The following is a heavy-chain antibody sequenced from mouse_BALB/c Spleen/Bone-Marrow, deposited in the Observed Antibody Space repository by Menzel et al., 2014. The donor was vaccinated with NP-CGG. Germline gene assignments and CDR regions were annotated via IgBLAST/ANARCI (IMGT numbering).Heavy chain of an antibody. J-gene: IGHJ4*01. CDR2: ILPGNNNA. V-gene: IGHV1-9*01. CDR1: GYTFSNYW. Sequence: QVQLKESGAEQMQPGGSVKISCKATGYTFSNYWIGWVKQRPGHGLEWVGEILPGNNNANYNEKFKGRATFTADTSSNTAYMQLSSLTSEDSAVYYCARGWYSMDDWGQGTSVTVSS. CDR3: ARGWYSMDD.